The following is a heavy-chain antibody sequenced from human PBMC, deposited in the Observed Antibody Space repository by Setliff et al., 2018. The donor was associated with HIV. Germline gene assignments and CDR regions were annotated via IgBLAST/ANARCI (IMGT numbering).Heavy chain of an antibody. CDR1: GYSISSGYF. J-gene: IGHJ4*02. V-gene: IGHV4-38-2*01. CDR3: ARRIYGNNPYFDY. D-gene: IGHD4-17*01. CDR2: LYHSGTN. Sequence: PSETLSLTCAVSGYSISSGYFWGWIRQPPGKGLEWIGSLYHSGTNFYNPSLKSRVTLSLDKSNNRFSLRLDSVTAADTAVYYCARRIYGNNPYFDYWSQGTLVTVSS.